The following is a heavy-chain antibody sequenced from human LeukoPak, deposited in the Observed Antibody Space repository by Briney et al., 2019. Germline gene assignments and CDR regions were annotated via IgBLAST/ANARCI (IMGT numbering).Heavy chain of an antibody. CDR3: ARVLGGSGSTYYYGMDV. V-gene: IGHV1-2*02. J-gene: IGHJ6*02. Sequence: ASVKVSCKASGYTFTGYYMHWVRQAPGQGLEWMGWINPNSGGTNYAQKFQGRVTMTRDTSISTAYMELSRLRSDDTAVYYCARVLGGSGSTYYYGMDVWGQGTTVTVSS. D-gene: IGHD3-10*01. CDR2: INPNSGGT. CDR1: GYTFTGYY.